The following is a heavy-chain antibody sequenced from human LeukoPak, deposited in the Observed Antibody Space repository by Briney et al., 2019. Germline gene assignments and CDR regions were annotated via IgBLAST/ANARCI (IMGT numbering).Heavy chain of an antibody. D-gene: IGHD3-22*01. Sequence: GASVKVSCKASGGTFSSYAISWVRQAPGQGLEWMGGIIPIFGTANHAQKFQGRVTITADESTSTAYMELSSLRSEDTAVYYCARAGSGYYFRSYWFDPWGQGTLVTVSS. CDR2: IIPIFGTA. CDR1: GGTFSSYA. J-gene: IGHJ5*02. V-gene: IGHV1-69*13. CDR3: ARAGSGYYFRSYWFDP.